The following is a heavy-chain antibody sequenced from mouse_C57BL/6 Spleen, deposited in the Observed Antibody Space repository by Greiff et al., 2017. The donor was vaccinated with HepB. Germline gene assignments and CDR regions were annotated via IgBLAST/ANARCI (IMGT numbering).Heavy chain of an antibody. CDR3: AIRSLYYDYDDYYAMDY. CDR1: GYTFTSYW. D-gene: IGHD2-4*01. CDR2: IHPSDSDT. Sequence: QVQLQQPGAELVKPGASVKVSCKASGYTFTSYWMHWVKQRPGQGLEWIGRIHPSDSDTNYNQKFKGKATLTVDKSSSTDYMQLSSLTSEDSAVYYCAIRSLYYDYDDYYAMDYWGQGTSVTVSS. V-gene: IGHV1-74*01. J-gene: IGHJ4*01.